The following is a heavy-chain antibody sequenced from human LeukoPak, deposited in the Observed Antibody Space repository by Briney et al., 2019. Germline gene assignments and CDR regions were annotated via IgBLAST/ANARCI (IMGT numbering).Heavy chain of an antibody. CDR2: IYTSGST. CDR1: GGSISSGSYY. Sequence: SETLSLTCTVSGGSISSGSYYWSWIRQPAGKGLEWIGRIYTSGSTNYNPSLKSRVTLSVDTSKNPFSLKLSSVPAADKAVYYCARAPYDFWSGSYYYYGMDVWGQGTTVTVSS. J-gene: IGHJ6*02. D-gene: IGHD3-3*01. CDR3: ARAPYDFWSGSYYYYGMDV. V-gene: IGHV4-61*02.